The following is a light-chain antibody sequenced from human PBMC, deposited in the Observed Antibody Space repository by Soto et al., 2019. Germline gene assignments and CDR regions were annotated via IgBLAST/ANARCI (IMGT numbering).Light chain of an antibody. V-gene: IGKV1-39*01. J-gene: IGKJ5*01. Sequence: DIQLTQSPSSLSASVGDRGTITCRAGQTISDYLNWYQQKPGTAPKLLIYAASTLQSGVPSRFSGSRSGTDFTLTIRSLHPEDVATYYCQQTFSAPSITFGQGTRREIK. CDR1: QTISDY. CDR3: QQTFSAPSIT. CDR2: AAS.